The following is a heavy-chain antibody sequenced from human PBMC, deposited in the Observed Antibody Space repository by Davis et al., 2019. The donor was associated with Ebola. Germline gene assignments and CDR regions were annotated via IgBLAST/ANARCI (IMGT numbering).Heavy chain of an antibody. CDR1: EFSFSSYW. CDR2: IDEGGSGK. V-gene: IGHV3-7*01. J-gene: IGHJ3*02. Sequence: GESLKISCEASEFSFSSYWMGWVRQIPGKGLEWVASIDEGGSGKHYVDSVKGRFTISSDNAKNSLYLQMDSLRGEDTAIYYCVRDNNYAFDIWGQGTMVTVSS. CDR3: VRDNNYAFDI. D-gene: IGHD5-24*01.